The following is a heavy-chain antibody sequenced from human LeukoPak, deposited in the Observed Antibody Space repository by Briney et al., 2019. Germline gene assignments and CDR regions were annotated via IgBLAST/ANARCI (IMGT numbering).Heavy chain of an antibody. CDR1: GFTFSYYW. J-gene: IGHJ5*02. D-gene: IGHD3-22*01. V-gene: IGHV3-7*01. CDR2: INQDGSEK. CDR3: ARDLGQYYDTSDNWFDP. Sequence: GGSLRLSCTASGFTFSYYWMNWVRQAPGKGLEWVANINQDGSEKHYVDSLKGRFTISRDNAKNSVYLQMNSLRAEDTAVYYCARDLGQYYDTSDNWFDPWGQGTLVTVSS.